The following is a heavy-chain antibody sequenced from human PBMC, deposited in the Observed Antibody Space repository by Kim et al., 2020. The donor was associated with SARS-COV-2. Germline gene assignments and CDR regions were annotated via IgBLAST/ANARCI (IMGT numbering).Heavy chain of an antibody. D-gene: IGHD3-10*01. J-gene: IGHJ6*01. Sequence: GGSLRLSCAASAFSFNTYAMSWVRQAPGKGLEWVSTISDRGTGTYYADSVKGRFTISRDNSKNTLYLQMNTLRAEDTAGYFCAGWFETRTHSSYYGMDV. CDR3: AGWFETRTHSSYYGMDV. CDR1: AFSFNTYA. V-gene: IGHV3-23*01. CDR2: ISDRGTGT.